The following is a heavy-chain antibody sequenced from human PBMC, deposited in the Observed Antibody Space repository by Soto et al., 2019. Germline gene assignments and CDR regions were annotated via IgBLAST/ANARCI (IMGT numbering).Heavy chain of an antibody. CDR2: ISYSGST. V-gene: IGHV4-31*03. CDR3: TRVDY. CDR1: GDSMTTVGYY. Sequence: QVQLQESGPGLVKPSQTLSLTCTVSGDSMTTVGYYWTWIRQHPGQRLEWIGFISYSGSTYYSSSLKGRVAISADTSKNQISLKLHSVTAAETAVYYGTRVDYWGQGTLVTVSS. J-gene: IGHJ4*02.